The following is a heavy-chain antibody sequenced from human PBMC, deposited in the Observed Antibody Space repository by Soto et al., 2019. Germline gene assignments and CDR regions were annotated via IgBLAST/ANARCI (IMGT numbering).Heavy chain of an antibody. J-gene: IGHJ4*02. CDR1: GGSISSGDYY. CDR3: ARDDDDGTGIDY. D-gene: IGHD3-10*01. Sequence: SETLSLTCAVSGGSISSGDYYWSWIRQPPGKGLEWIGYIYYSGSTYYNPSLKSRVTISVDTSKNQFSLRLSSVTAADTAVYYCARDDDDGTGIDYWGQGTLVTVSS. V-gene: IGHV4-30-4*01. CDR2: IYYSGST.